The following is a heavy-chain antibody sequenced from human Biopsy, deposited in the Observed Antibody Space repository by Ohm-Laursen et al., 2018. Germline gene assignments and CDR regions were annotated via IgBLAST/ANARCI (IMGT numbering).Heavy chain of an antibody. D-gene: IGHD3-10*01. J-gene: IGHJ4*02. CDR2: FNSDGSST. CDR1: GFTFSSYY. CDR3: TRAEAGSGSLLYFDY. Sequence: SLRLSCAASGFTFSSYYMHWVRQAPGKGLVWVSRFNSDGSSTSYADSVKGRFTISRDNAKNTVFLQMNSLRAEDTAVYYCTRAEAGSGSLLYFDYWGQGTLVTVSS. V-gene: IGHV3-74*01.